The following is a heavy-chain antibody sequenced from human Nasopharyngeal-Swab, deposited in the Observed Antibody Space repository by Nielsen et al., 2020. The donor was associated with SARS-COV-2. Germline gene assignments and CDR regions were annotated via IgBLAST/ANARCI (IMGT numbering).Heavy chain of an antibody. Sequence: SETLSLTFAVSGGSISSGGYYWSWIRQPPGKGLEWIGYIYQSGSTYYNPSLKSRVTISVDRSKTQFSLKLSSVTAADTAVYYCARGGGRRAFDIWGQGTMVTVSS. CDR3: ARGGGRRAFDI. V-gene: IGHV4-30-2*01. CDR1: GGSISSGGYY. D-gene: IGHD3-16*01. J-gene: IGHJ3*02. CDR2: IYQSGST.